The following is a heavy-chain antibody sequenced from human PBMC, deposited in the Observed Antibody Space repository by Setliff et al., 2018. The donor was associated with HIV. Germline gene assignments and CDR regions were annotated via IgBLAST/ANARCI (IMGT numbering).Heavy chain of an antibody. D-gene: IGHD3-16*01. V-gene: IGHV3-23*01. CDR1: GFTFRSYA. CDR2: ISGSGTST. CDR3: TKEWGPSAQPINWFDP. J-gene: IGHJ5*02. Sequence: GGSLRLSCAASGFTFRSYAMSWVRQAPGKGLEWVSGISGSGTSTYYTDSVRGRFTLSRDNSRNTVFLQMNSLRVEDTAVYYCTKEWGPSAQPINWFDPWGQGTQVTVSS.